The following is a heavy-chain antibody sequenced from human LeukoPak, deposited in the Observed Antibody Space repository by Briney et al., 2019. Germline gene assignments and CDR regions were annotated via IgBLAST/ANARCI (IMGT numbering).Heavy chain of an antibody. CDR1: GGSISGSY. D-gene: IGHD3-10*01. CDR2: IYYSGST. Sequence: SETLSLTCTVSGGSISGSYWRWIRQPPGRGLEWIGYIYYSGSTNYNPSLKSRVTILVDTSNNQSSLRLNSVTAADTAVYYFARENTMVRGAFDAFDIWGQGTMVTVSS. J-gene: IGHJ3*02. CDR3: ARENTMVRGAFDAFDI. V-gene: IGHV4-59*01.